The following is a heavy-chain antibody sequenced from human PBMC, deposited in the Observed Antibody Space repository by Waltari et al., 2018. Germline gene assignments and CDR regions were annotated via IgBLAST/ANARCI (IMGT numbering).Heavy chain of an antibody. CDR2: IYHSGST. D-gene: IGHD6-19*01. CDR3: ARVPGYSSGWEVGY. Sequence: QVQLQESGPGLVQHSGTLSLTCAVSGGSISSSKWWSGVRQPPGKGLEWIGEIYHSGSTNYNPSLKSRVTISVDKSKNQFSLKLSSVTAADTAVYYCARVPGYSSGWEVGYWGQGTLVTVSS. V-gene: IGHV4-4*02. J-gene: IGHJ4*02. CDR1: GGSISSSKW.